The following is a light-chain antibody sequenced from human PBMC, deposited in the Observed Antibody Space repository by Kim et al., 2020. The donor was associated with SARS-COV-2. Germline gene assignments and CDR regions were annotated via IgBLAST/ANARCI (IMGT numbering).Light chain of an antibody. CDR2: EVH. CDR3: SSWASTTSYV. V-gene: IGLV2-14*01. CDR1: SLDVGGYNY. Sequence: GQSITISCTGTSLDVGGYNYVSWYQQHPGKAPKLMRYEVHNRPTGVSDRFSGSKSGNTVSLTISGLQAEDEADYYCSSWASTTSYVFGTGTTVTVL. J-gene: IGLJ1*01.